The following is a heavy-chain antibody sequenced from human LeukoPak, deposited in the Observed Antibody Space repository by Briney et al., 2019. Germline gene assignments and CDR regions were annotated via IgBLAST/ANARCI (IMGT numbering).Heavy chain of an antibody. CDR1: GFTFSSYS. Sequence: GGSLRLSCAASGFTFSSYSMNWVRQAPGKGLEWVSSISSSSSYIYYADSVKGRFTISRDNAKNSLYLQMNSLRAEDKAVYYCASAGGIYYFDYWGQGTLVTVSS. V-gene: IGHV3-21*01. J-gene: IGHJ4*02. D-gene: IGHD3-16*01. CDR3: ASAGGIYYFDY. CDR2: ISSSSSYI.